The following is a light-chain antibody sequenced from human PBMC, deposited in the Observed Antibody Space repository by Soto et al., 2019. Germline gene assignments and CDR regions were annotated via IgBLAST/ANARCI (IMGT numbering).Light chain of an antibody. CDR1: SSDVGGYNY. CDR2: EVS. J-gene: IGLJ1*01. V-gene: IGLV2-8*01. CDR3: SSHAGSKRV. Sequence: QSVLTQPPSASGSPGQSVTISCTGTSSDVGGYNYVSWYQQHPGKAPKLMIYEVSMRPSGVPDRFSGSKSGNTASLTVSGLQAEDEADYYCSSHAGSKRVFGTGTKVTVL.